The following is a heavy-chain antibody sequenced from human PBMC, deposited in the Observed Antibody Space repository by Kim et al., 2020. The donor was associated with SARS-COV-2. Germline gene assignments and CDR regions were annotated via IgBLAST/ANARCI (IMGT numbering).Heavy chain of an antibody. Sequence: SKGYNDYAVSVKSRITIYADASKNQFSLQLNSVTPEDTTVYYCARGDALDVWGQGTTVTVSS. CDR2: SKGYN. CDR3: ARGDALDV. V-gene: IGHV6-1*01. J-gene: IGHJ6*02.